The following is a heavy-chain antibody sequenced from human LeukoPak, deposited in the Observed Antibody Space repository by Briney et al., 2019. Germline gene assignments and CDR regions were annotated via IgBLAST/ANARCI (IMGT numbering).Heavy chain of an antibody. D-gene: IGHD1-26*01. CDR2: ISGSGGST. CDR3: AEALVGVSRGYFDY. Sequence: GGSLRLSCAASGFTFSSYAMSWVRQAPGKGLEWVSAISGSGGSTYYADSVKGRFTISRDNSKNTLYLQMNSLRAEDTAVYYCAEALVGVSRGYFDYWGQGTLVTVSS. J-gene: IGHJ4*02. CDR1: GFTFSSYA. V-gene: IGHV3-23*01.